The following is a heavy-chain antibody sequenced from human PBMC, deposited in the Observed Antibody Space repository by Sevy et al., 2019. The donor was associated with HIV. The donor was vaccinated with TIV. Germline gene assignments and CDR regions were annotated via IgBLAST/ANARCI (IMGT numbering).Heavy chain of an antibody. V-gene: IGHV3-7*03. CDR3: ARLFGGYQLVWAVPFDY. J-gene: IGHJ4*02. D-gene: IGHD2-2*01. CDR1: GFTFSSYW. Sequence: GGSLRLSCAASGFTFSSYWMSWVRQAPGKGLEWVANIKQDGSEKYYVDSVKGRFTISRDNAKNSLYLQMNSLRAEDTAGDYCARLFGGYQLVWAVPFDYWGQGTLVTVSS. CDR2: IKQDGSEK.